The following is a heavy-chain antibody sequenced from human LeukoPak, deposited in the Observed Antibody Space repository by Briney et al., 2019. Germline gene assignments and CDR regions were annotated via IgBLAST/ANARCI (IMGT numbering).Heavy chain of an antibody. CDR2: INPNSGGT. CDR1: GYTFTGYY. CDR3: ARVGVEMASHGWFDP. V-gene: IGHV1-2*02. J-gene: IGHJ5*02. D-gene: IGHD5-24*01. Sequence: ASVKVSCKASGYTFTGYYMHWVRQAPGQGLGWMGWINPNSGGTNYAQKFQGRVTMTRDTSISTAYMELSRLRSDDTAVYYCARVGVEMASHGWFDPWGQGTLVTVSS.